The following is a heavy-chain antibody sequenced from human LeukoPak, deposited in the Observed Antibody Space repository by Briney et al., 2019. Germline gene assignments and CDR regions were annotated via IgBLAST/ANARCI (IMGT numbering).Heavy chain of an antibody. J-gene: IGHJ4*02. Sequence: GSLRLSCAASGFTFSSYAMHWVRQAPGKGLEWVAVISYDGSNKYYADSVKGRFTISRDNSKNTLYLQMNSLRAEDTAVYYCARETGTTSSGSYYSWGQGTLVTVSS. D-gene: IGHD1-26*01. CDR1: GFTFSSYA. V-gene: IGHV3-30-3*01. CDR2: ISYDGSNK. CDR3: ARETGTTSSGSYYS.